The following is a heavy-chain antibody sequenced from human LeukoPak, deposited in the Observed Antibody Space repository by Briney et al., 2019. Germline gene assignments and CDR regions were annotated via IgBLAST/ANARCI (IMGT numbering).Heavy chain of an antibody. V-gene: IGHV1-2*02. Sequence: GASVKVSCKASGYTFTGYYMHWVRQAPGQGLEWMGWINPNSGGTNYAQKFQGRVTMTRDTSISTAYMELSRLRSDDTAVYYCARAVGSSWYLFDYWGQGTLVTVSS. J-gene: IGHJ4*02. CDR2: INPNSGGT. CDR1: GYTFTGYY. CDR3: ARAVGSSWYLFDY. D-gene: IGHD6-13*01.